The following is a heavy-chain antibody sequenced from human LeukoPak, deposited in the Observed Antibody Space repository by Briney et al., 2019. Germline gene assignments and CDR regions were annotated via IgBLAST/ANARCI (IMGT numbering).Heavy chain of an antibody. CDR2: IRYDGSNK. CDR3: AKVHDPDY. CDR1: GFTFSSYG. Sequence: GVSLTLTCAASGFTFSSYGMHWVRQAPGKGLEWVAFIRYDGSNKYYEDSVKGRFTIARDNSKNTLYLQMNSLRAEDTAVYYCAKVHDPDYWGQGTLVTVSS. J-gene: IGHJ4*02. V-gene: IGHV3-30*02.